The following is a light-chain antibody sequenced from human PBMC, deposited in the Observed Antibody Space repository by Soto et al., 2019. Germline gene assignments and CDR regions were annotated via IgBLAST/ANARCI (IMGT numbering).Light chain of an antibody. J-gene: IGKJ4*01. V-gene: IGKV3D-20*02. CDR2: GAS. CDR1: QSVSSDY. Sequence: DIVLTQSPDTLSLSPGERAALSCRASQSVSSDYLAWYQQKPGQAPRLVIHGASRRATGIPDRFSGTGSGTDLSPTISSLEPEDFAVYYCQQRGNWPKLTFGGGTKVDIK. CDR3: QQRGNWPKLT.